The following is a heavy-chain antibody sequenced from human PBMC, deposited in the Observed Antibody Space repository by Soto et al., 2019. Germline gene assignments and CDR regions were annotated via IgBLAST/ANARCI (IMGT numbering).Heavy chain of an antibody. Sequence: ASVKVSCKASGYTFTGYYMHWVRQAPGQGLEWMGWINPNSGGTNHAQKFQGWVTMTRDTSISTAYMELSRLRSDDTAVYYCARYCSSTSCYGPPDAFDIWGQGTMVTVSS. CDR3: ARYCSSTSCYGPPDAFDI. V-gene: IGHV1-2*04. D-gene: IGHD2-2*01. CDR1: GYTFTGYY. CDR2: INPNSGGT. J-gene: IGHJ3*02.